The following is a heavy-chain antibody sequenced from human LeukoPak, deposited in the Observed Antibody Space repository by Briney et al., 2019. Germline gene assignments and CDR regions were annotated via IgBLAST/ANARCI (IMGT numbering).Heavy chain of an antibody. CDR3: AREGFGHDSSGYFLDY. J-gene: IGHJ4*02. CDR2: IWYDGSNK. CDR1: GVTFSAYG. V-gene: IGHV3-33*01. D-gene: IGHD3-22*01. Sequence: GGSLRLSCAASGVTFSAYGMHWVRQAPGKGLEWAAVIWYDGSNKHYADSVKGRFTISRDNSKNTLYLQMNSLRAEDTAVYYCAREGFGHDSSGYFLDYWGQGTLVTVSS.